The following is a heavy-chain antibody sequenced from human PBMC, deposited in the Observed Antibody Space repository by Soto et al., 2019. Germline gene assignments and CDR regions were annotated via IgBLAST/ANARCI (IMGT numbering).Heavy chain of an antibody. CDR3: TTGSVEGV. CDR1: GFSISSAW. J-gene: IGHJ6*02. V-gene: IGHV3-15*07. Sequence: QLVESGGGLVRPGGSLRLSCSASGFSISSAWMNWVRQAPGKGLEWVGRIKTKIEGETTLYAAPVNGRFTVSRDDSKNMLYLQMNSLKADDTALYYCTTGSVEGVWGQGTTVTVSS. CDR2: IKTKIEGETT. D-gene: IGHD2-15*01.